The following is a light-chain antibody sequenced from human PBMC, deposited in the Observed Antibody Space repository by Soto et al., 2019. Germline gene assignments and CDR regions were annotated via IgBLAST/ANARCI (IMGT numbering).Light chain of an antibody. V-gene: IGLV2-14*03. Sequence: QSVPTQPASVSGSLGQSITISCTGTRSDVGGYNFVSWYQQHPGKAPKLLIFDVSKRPSGVSNRFSGSQSGNTASLTISGLHVEDEADYYCNSYTTSSTLVFGTGTKLTVL. CDR1: RSDVGGYNF. J-gene: IGLJ1*01. CDR3: NSYTTSSTLV. CDR2: DVS.